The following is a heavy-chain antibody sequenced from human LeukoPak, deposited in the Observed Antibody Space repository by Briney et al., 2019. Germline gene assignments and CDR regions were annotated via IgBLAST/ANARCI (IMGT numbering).Heavy chain of an antibody. CDR3: ARDSGYSSGWPPYFDY. Sequence: PSETLSLTCTVSGGSISSGGYYWSWIRQHPGKGLEWIGYIYYSGSTYYNPSLKSRVTISVDTSKNQFSLKLSSVTAADTAVYYCARDSGYSSGWPPYFDYWGQGTLVTVSS. D-gene: IGHD6-19*01. CDR1: GGSISSGGYY. V-gene: IGHV4-31*03. J-gene: IGHJ4*02. CDR2: IYYSGST.